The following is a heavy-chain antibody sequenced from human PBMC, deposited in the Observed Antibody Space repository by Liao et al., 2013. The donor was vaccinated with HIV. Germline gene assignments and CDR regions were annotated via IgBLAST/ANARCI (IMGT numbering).Heavy chain of an antibody. Sequence: QVQLQESGPGLVKPSETLSLTCTVSGGSISSYYWSWIRQPAGKGLEWIGRIYTSGSTNYNPSLKSRVTISVDTSKNQFSLKLSSVTAADTAVYYCAREKTITILGVVTPDVFDMWGQGTLVTVSS. V-gene: IGHV4-4*07. CDR3: AREKTITILGVVTPDVFDM. CDR1: GGSISSYY. CDR2: IYTSGST. J-gene: IGHJ3*02. D-gene: IGHD3-3*01.